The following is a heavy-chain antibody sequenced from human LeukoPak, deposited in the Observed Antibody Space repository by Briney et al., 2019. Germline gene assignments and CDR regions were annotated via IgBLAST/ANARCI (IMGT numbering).Heavy chain of an antibody. J-gene: IGHJ4*02. V-gene: IGHV4-59*12. CDR1: GGSISNYY. CDR3: AREDGIVVAGSYDY. CDR2: IHYSGST. Sequence: SETLSLTCTVSGGSISNYYWSWIRQPPGKGLEWIGYIHYSGSTNYNPSLKSRVTISVDTSKNQFSLELSSVTAADTAVYYCAREDGIVVAGSYDYWGQGTLVTVSS. D-gene: IGHD6-19*01.